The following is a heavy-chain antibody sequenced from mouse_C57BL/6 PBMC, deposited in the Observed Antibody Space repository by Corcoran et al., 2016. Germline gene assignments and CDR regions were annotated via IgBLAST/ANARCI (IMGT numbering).Heavy chain of an antibody. D-gene: IGHD2-3*01. CDR1: GYIFTSYW. CDR2: INPGNGYI. V-gene: IGHV1-53*01. Sequence: QVQLQQPGTELVKPGASVKLSCRASGYIFTSYWMHWLKQRPGQGLEWIGNINPGNGYINYNEKFKNKATLTVDKSSSTAYMHLSSLTSEDSAVYYCAKDDGYFCAMDCWGQGTSVTVSS. J-gene: IGHJ4*01. CDR3: AKDDGYFCAMDC.